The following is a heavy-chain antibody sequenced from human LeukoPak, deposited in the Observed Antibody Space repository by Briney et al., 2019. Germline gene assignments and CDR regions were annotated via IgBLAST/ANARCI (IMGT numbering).Heavy chain of an antibody. CDR3: ARLFEYYYGSGSYIDY. CDR2: ISAYNGNT. V-gene: IGHV1-18*01. J-gene: IGHJ4*02. Sequence: ASVKVSCKASGYTFTSYGISWVRQAPGQGLEWMGWISAYNGNTNYAQKLQGRVTMTTDTSTSTAYMELRSLRSDDTAVYYCARLFEYYYGSGSYIDYWGQGTLVTVSS. CDR1: GYTFTSYG. D-gene: IGHD3-10*01.